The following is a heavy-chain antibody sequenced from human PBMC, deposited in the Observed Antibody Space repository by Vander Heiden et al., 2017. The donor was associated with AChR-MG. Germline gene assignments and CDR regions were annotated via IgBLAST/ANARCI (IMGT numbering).Heavy chain of an antibody. V-gene: IGHV3-53*01. CDR1: GFTVSSNY. J-gene: IGHJ6*03. CDR3: ARGREITIFGVVSPKYYYYMDV. Sequence: EVQLVESGGGLIQPGGSLRLSCAASGFTVSSNYMSWVRQAPGKGLEWVSVIYSGGSTYYADSVKGRFTISRDNSKNTLYLQMNSLRAEDTAVYYCARGREITIFGVVSPKYYYYMDVWGKGTTVTVSS. CDR2: IYSGGST. D-gene: IGHD3-3*01.